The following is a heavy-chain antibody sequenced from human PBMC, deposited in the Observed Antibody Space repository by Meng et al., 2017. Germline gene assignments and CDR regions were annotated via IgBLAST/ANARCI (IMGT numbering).Heavy chain of an antibody. V-gene: IGHV3-21*01. CDR3: ARLAVAGSADY. CDR1: GFTFSSYS. Sequence: GESLKISCAASGFTFSSYSMNWVRQAPGKGLEWVSSISSSSSYIYYADSVKGRFTISRDNAKNSLYLQMNSLRAEDTAVYYCARLAVAGSADYWGQGTLVTVSS. J-gene: IGHJ4*02. CDR2: ISSSSSYI. D-gene: IGHD6-19*01.